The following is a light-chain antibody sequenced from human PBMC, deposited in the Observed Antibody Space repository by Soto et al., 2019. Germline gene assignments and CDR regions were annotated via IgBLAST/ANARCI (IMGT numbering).Light chain of an antibody. J-gene: IGKJ4*01. V-gene: IGKV3-11*01. CDR3: QQRGMWPLT. Sequence: EIVLTQSPATLSLSPGERATLSCRASQSISTHLGWYQQKRGQAPRLLIYDASKRATGIPARFSGSGSGTDFTLTINSLEPEDFAVYYCQQRGMWPLTFGGGTKVYIK. CDR1: QSISTH. CDR2: DAS.